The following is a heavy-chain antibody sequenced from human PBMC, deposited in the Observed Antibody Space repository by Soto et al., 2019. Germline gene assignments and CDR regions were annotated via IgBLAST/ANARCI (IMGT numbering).Heavy chain of an antibody. J-gene: IGHJ6*02. D-gene: IGHD1-26*01. CDR1: GYTLTTFF. CDR2: INPGYPAGRCT. CDR3: AREAIVAGATTGMDV. V-gene: IGHV1-46*01. Sequence: QVQLVQSGAEVKKPGASVKVSCKASGYTLTTFFMHWVRQAPGQGLEWMGVINPGYPAGRCTTYAQKFQGRVTMTTVTSASTVYMWLSRLRFDDTGVYYSAREAIVAGATTGMDVWGQGTTVTVSS.